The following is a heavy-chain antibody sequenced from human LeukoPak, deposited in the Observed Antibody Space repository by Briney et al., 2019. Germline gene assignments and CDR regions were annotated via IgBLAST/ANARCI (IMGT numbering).Heavy chain of an antibody. J-gene: IGHJ4*02. CDR2: FYYSASS. V-gene: IGHV4-59*01. CDR1: GGPISSYY. CDR3: ARAGGAIFGVVIDSHFDY. D-gene: IGHD3-3*02. Sequence: PPETLSLTCTVSGGPISSYYWNWIRRSPGKGLEWIGYFYYSASSNYNPSLTSRVTISADTSKNQFSLKLTSVTPADTAVYYCARAGGAIFGVVIDSHFDYWGQGILVSVSS.